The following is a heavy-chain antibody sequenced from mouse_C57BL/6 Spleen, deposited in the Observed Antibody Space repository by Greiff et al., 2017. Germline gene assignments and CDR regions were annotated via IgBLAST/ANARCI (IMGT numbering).Heavy chain of an antibody. CDR1: GFTFSDYG. V-gene: IGHV5-17*01. J-gene: IGHJ4*01. D-gene: IGHD1-1*01. Sequence: EVMLVESGGGLVKPGGSLKLSCAASGFTFSDYGMHWVRQAPEKGLEWVAYISSGSSTIYYADTVKGRFTISRDNAKNTLFLQMTSLRSEDTAMYYCARPTSYGSSPYAMDYWGQGTSVTVSS. CDR3: ARPTSYGSSPYAMDY. CDR2: ISSGSSTI.